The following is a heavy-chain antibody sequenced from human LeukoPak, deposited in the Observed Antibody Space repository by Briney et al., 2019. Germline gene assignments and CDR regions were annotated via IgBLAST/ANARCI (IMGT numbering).Heavy chain of an antibody. D-gene: IGHD3-22*01. V-gene: IGHV3-53*05. CDR2: IYSGGST. CDR1: GFTVSSNY. CDR3: ARDKARSGDSSGGTY. Sequence: GGSLRLSCAASGFTVSSNYMSWVRQAPGKGLEWVSVIYSGGSTYYADSVKGRFTISRDNSKNTLYLQMNSLRAEDTAVYYCARDKARSGDSSGGTYWGQGTLVTVSS. J-gene: IGHJ4*02.